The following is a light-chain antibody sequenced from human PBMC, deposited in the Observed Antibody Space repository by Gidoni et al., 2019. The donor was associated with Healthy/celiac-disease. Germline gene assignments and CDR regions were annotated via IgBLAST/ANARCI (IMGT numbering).Light chain of an antibody. CDR3: QQSYSTRGT. J-gene: IGKJ2*02. Sequence: DIQMTQSPSSLSASVGDRVTITCRASQSISSYLNWYQQKPGKAPKLLIYAASSLQSGVPSRNGSGSGTDFTLTISSLQPEDFATYYCQQSYSTRGTFGQGTKLEIK. CDR2: AAS. CDR1: QSISSY. V-gene: IGKV1-39*01.